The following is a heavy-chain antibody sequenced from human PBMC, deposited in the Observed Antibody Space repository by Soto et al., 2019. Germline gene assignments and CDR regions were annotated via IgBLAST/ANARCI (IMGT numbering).Heavy chain of an antibody. J-gene: IGHJ4*02. CDR3: AKVRSSGWYSWFDY. D-gene: IGHD6-19*01. V-gene: IGHV3-9*01. Sequence: GGSLRLSCAASGFTFDDYAMHWVRQAPGKGLEWVSGISWNSGSIGYADSVKGRFTISRDNAKNSLYLQMNSLRAEDTALYYCAKVRSSGWYSWFDYWGQGTLVTV. CDR2: ISWNSGSI. CDR1: GFTFDDYA.